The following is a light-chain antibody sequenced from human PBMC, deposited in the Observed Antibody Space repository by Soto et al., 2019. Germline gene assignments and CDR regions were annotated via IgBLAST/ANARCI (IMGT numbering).Light chain of an antibody. J-gene: IGKJ4*01. CDR3: QLFSSYPLT. CDR1: QTVRNNY. CDR2: DAS. Sequence: EFALRLSPGTLSLSPGERATLPCRASQTVRNNYLAWYQQKPGQAPRLLIYDASSRATGIPDRFSGGGSGTDFTLTIIRLEPEHFAVYYCQLFSSYPLTFGGGTNVDIK. V-gene: IGKV3-20*01.